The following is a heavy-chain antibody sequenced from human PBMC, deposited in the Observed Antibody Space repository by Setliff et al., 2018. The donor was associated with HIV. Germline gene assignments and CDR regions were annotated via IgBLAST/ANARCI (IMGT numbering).Heavy chain of an antibody. Sequence: KPSETLSLTCAVSGYSISNDYYWGWIRQPPGKGLEWIGSISYRGRTYYNPSLKSRLSISVDTYKNQLSLMLSSVTAADTAVYYCAISTSGVSGSYPAHAFDIWGQGTMVTVSS. J-gene: IGHJ3*02. D-gene: IGHD3-10*01. CDR1: GYSISNDYY. V-gene: IGHV4-38-2*01. CDR2: ISYRGRT. CDR3: AISTSGVSGSYPAHAFDI.